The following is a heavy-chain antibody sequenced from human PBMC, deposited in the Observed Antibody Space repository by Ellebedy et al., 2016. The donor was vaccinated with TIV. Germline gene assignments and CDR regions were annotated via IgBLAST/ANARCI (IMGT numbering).Heavy chain of an antibody. CDR1: GFTLGVYW. J-gene: IGHJ6*02. CDR2: INQDGSEA. Sequence: GESLKISCQASGFTLGVYWMSWVRQAPGKGLEWVANINQDGSEAHYVDSVKGRFTISRDNAKKSLFLQMNSLRGEDTAVYYCARGGGSHYAMDVWGQGTTVTVSS. CDR3: ARGGGSHYAMDV. D-gene: IGHD6-13*01. V-gene: IGHV3-7*01.